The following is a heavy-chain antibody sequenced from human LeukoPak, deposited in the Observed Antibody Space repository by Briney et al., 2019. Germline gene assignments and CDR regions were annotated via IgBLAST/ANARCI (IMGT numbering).Heavy chain of an antibody. J-gene: IGHJ4*02. CDR3: ARGVGGYVAIGFDY. V-gene: IGHV7-4-1*02. D-gene: IGHD6-25*01. Sequence: ASVKVSCKASGYTFNNYAMNWVRQAPGQGLGWMGWINTNSGNPTYAQGFTGRFVFSLDTSVSTAYLQISGLKAEDAAVYYCARGVGGYVAIGFDYWGQGTLVTVSS. CDR2: INTNSGNP. CDR1: GYTFNNYA.